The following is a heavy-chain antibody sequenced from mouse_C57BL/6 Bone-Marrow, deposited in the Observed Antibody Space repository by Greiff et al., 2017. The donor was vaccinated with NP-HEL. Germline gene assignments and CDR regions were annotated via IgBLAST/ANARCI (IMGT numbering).Heavy chain of an antibody. J-gene: IGHJ2*01. D-gene: IGHD1-1*01. CDR3: ATGPLLLRFFPLCDY. V-gene: IGHV1-14*01. CDR2: IYPYNDGT. Sequence: LVESGPELVKPGASVKMSCKASGYTFTSYVMHWVKQKPGQGLEWIGYIYPYNDGTKYNEKFKGKATLTSDKSSSTAYMELSSLTSEDSAVYYCATGPLLLRFFPLCDYWGQGTTLTVSS. CDR1: GYTFTSYV.